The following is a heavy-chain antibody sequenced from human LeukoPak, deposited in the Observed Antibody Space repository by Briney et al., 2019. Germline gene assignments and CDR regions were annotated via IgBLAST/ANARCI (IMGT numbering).Heavy chain of an antibody. CDR3: AKPHYYDSSGYYYYFDY. D-gene: IGHD3-22*01. Sequence: GGSLRLSCAASGFTFDDYGMSWVRQAPGKGLEWVSGINWNGGSTGYADSVKGRFTISRDNSKNTLYLQMNSLRAEDTAVYYCAKPHYYDSSGYYYYFDYWGQGTLVTVSS. CDR2: INWNGGST. V-gene: IGHV3-20*04. CDR1: GFTFDDYG. J-gene: IGHJ4*02.